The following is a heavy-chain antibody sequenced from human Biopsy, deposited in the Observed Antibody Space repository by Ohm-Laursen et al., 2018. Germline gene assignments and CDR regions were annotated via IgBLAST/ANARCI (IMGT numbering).Heavy chain of an antibody. CDR2: IYFTGRT. J-gene: IGHJ2*01. CDR1: GGPIDSYY. V-gene: IGHV4-59*07. CDR3: ASAGYNPDWNFDP. Sequence: SDTLSLTCTVSGGPIDSYYWSWIRQPPGKALEWIGYIYFTGRTSYNPSLKSRVTMSFNTSKKQFSLRLSSVTAADTAVYYCASAGYNPDWNFDPWGRGTRVTVSS. D-gene: IGHD5-24*01.